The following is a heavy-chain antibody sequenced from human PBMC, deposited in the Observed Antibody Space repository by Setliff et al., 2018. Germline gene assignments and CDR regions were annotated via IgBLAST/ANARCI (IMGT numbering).Heavy chain of an antibody. J-gene: IGHJ5*01. CDR3: ARDRGGTNPWFDF. D-gene: IGHD3-10*01. V-gene: IGHV3-53*01. CDR1: GFTFSSYW. Sequence: PGGSLRLSCAASGFTFSSYWMHWVRQAPGKGLEWVSVIYNIGETRYADSVKGRFTISRDKSKNTLYLHLSSLRVEDTATYYCARDRGGTNPWFDFWGQGTQVTVSS. CDR2: IYNIGET.